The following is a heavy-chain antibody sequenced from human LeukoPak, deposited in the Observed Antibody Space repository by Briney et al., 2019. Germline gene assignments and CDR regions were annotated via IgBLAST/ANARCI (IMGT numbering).Heavy chain of an antibody. D-gene: IGHD1-26*01. CDR3: ARDSEVGATYFDY. Sequence: PSQTLSLTCAISGDSVSRNSAAWNWIRQSPSRGLEWLGRTYYRSKWYDDYAVFVKSRITISPDPSKNQFSLHLNSVTPEDTAIYYCARDSEVGATYFDYWGQGTLVTVSS. V-gene: IGHV6-1*01. J-gene: IGHJ4*02. CDR1: GDSVSRNSAA. CDR2: TYYRSKWYD.